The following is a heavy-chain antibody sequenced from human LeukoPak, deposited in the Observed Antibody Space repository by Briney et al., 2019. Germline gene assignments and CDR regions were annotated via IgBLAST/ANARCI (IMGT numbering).Heavy chain of an antibody. D-gene: IGHD3-22*01. CDR1: GYSFTFYD. CDR2: MSPNSGNT. J-gene: IGHJ4*02. V-gene: IGHV1-8*01. Sequence: ASVKVSCKASGYSFTFYDINWVRQATGQGLEWMGWMSPNSGNTGYAQKFQGRVTMTRNTATNTAYMELSSLRSEDTAVYYCARDQGSGYQNWGQGTLVTVSS. CDR3: ARDQGSGYQN.